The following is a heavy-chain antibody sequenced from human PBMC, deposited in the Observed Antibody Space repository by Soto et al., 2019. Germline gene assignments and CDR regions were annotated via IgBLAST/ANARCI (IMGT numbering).Heavy chain of an antibody. CDR3: AKDRTLGSGLDY. CDR1: GFTFSSYG. Sequence: QVQLVESGGGVVQPGRSLRLSCAASGFTFSSYGMHWVRQAPGKGLEWVAVISYDGSNKYYADSVKGRFTISRDNSQNTLYLQMNSMRAEDTAVYYFAKDRTLGSGLDYWGQGTLVTVSS. V-gene: IGHV3-30*18. D-gene: IGHD3-10*01. J-gene: IGHJ4*02. CDR2: ISYDGSNK.